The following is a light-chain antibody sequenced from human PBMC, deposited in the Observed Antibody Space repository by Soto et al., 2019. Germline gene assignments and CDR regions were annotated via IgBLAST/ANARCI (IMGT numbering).Light chain of an antibody. J-gene: IGKJ1*01. V-gene: IGKV1-39*01. CDR2: AAS. Sequence: DIEMTQSPPSLSASVGDRVTITCRASQSISTYLNWYQQEPGKPPKLLIYAASSLQSGVPSRFSGSGSGTDFTLTISSLQPEDFATYYCQQSYSTPPISFGQGTKVDIK. CDR1: QSISTY. CDR3: QQSYSTPPIS.